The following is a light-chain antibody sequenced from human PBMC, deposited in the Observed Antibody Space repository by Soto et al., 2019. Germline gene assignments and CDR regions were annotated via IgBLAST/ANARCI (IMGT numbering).Light chain of an antibody. CDR3: QQTSSVPRT. CDR1: QTISTF. V-gene: IGKV1-39*01. Sequence: DIQMTQSPSSLSASVGDRVTITCRASQTISTFLNWYQQRPGEAPKLLIYDASNLHTGVPSRFSGSGSGTDFTLTINSLQPEDFATYYCQQTSSVPRTFGQGTKLEIK. J-gene: IGKJ2*01. CDR2: DAS.